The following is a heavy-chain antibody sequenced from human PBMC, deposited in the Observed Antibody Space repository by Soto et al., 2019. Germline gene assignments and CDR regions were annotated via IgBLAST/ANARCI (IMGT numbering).Heavy chain of an antibody. D-gene: IGHD6-13*01. CDR3: ARDPPFGIAAAGTGLYYYYYGMDV. J-gene: IGHJ6*04. CDR2: ISAYNGNT. Sequence: GASVKVSCKASGYTFTSYGISWVRQAPGQGLEWMGWISAYNGNTNYAQKLQGRVTMTTDTSTSTAYMELRSLRSDDTAVYYCARDPPFGIAAAGTGLYYYYYGMDVWGKGTTVTVSS. CDR1: GYTFTSYG. V-gene: IGHV1-18*01.